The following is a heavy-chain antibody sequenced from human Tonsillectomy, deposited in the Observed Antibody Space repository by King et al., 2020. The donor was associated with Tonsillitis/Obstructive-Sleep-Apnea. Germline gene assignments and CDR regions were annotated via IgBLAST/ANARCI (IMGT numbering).Heavy chain of an antibody. Sequence: QLVQSGSELKKPGASEKVSCEAAGYTFTTYAMNWVRQAPGKGLEWIGWIKTNTGNPTYAQGFTGRFVFSLDTSVSTAYLQISSLKAEDTALFYCARGGVGYAFDIWGQGTMVTVSS. CDR3: ARGGVGYAFDI. J-gene: IGHJ3*02. V-gene: IGHV7-4-1*02. CDR2: IKTNTGNP. D-gene: IGHD2-15*01. CDR1: GYTFTTYA.